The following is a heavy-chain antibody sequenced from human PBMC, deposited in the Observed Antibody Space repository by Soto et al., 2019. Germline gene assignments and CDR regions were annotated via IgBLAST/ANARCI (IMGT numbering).Heavy chain of an antibody. D-gene: IGHD3-10*01. Sequence: QVQMVQSGAEEKKPGSSARVSCKVSGGTFSRHSISWVRQAPGQGLEWMGGIIPIFDARQYAQKFQGRLTITADESTTTFHMDLSGLRPEDTAIYYCARDLTSVRGSWGQGTLVTVS. CDR3: ARDLTSVRGS. CDR2: IIPIFDAR. J-gene: IGHJ4*02. V-gene: IGHV1-69*01. CDR1: GGTFSRHS.